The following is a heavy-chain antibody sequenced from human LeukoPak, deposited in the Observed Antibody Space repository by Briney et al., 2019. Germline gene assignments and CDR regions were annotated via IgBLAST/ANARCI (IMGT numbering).Heavy chain of an antibody. CDR2: ITSSGGST. J-gene: IGHJ4*02. D-gene: IGHD3-22*01. CDR1: GFTFSSYA. V-gene: IGHV3-64*04. Sequence: GGSLRLSCSASGFTFSSYAMHWVRQAPGKGLEYVSVITSSGGSTFYADSVKGRFTISRDNAKNSLYLQMNSLRAEDTAAYYCARNLKNYYDSNGYFDYWGQGTLVTVSS. CDR3: ARNLKNYYDSNGYFDY.